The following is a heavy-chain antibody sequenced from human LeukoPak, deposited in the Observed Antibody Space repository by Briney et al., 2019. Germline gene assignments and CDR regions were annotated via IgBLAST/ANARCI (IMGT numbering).Heavy chain of an antibody. CDR3: ARDLGLYSYGSVVDY. CDR2: INPSGDNT. Sequence: ASVKVSCKASGYTFTNNFMHWVRQAPGQGLEWMGIINPSGDNTWYAQKFQGRVTMTRDMATSTDYMEVSSLRSEDTAVYYCARDLGLYSYGSVVDYWGQGTLVTVSS. CDR1: GYTFTNNF. V-gene: IGHV1-46*01. D-gene: IGHD5-18*01. J-gene: IGHJ4*02.